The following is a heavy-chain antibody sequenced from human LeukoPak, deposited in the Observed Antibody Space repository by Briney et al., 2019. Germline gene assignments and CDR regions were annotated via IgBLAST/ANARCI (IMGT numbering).Heavy chain of an antibody. V-gene: IGHV1-69*13. Sequence: SVKVSCKASGGTFSSYAISWVRQAPGQGLEWMGGIIPIFGTANYAQKFQGRVTITADESTSTAYMELSSLRSDDTAVYYCARDAQLWPNYFDYWGQGTLVTVSS. J-gene: IGHJ4*02. D-gene: IGHD2-21*01. CDR3: ARDAQLWPNYFDY. CDR2: IIPIFGTA. CDR1: GGTFSSYA.